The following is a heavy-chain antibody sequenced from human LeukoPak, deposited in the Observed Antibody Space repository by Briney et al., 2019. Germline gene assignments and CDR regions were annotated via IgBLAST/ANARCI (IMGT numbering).Heavy chain of an antibody. J-gene: IGHJ4*02. V-gene: IGHV1-58*01. D-gene: IGHD6-13*01. CDR2: IVVGSGNT. Sequence: AAVKVSCQASGLTSTSSAVLWVRQARGQPLELIGRIVVGSGNTNYAQKFQERVTITRDMSTSTAYMELSSLRSEDTAVYYCATDRYSSNWSYYWGKGTLVTVSS. CDR3: ATDRYSSNWSYY. CDR1: GLTSTSSA.